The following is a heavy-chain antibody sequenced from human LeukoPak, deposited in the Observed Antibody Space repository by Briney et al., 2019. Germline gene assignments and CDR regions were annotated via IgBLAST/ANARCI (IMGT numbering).Heavy chain of an antibody. CDR3: ARYRFVVGATDAFDI. V-gene: IGHV3-48*03. D-gene: IGHD1-26*01. J-gene: IGHJ3*02. Sequence: GGSLRLSCAASGFTFSSYEMNWVRQAPGKGLEWVSYISSSGSTIYYADSVKGRFTISRDNAKNSLYLQMNSLRAEDTAVYYCARYRFVVGATDAFDIWGQGTMVTVSS. CDR1: GFTFSSYE. CDR2: ISSSGSTI.